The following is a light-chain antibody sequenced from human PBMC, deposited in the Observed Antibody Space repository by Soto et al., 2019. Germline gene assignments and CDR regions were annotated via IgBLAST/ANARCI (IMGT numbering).Light chain of an antibody. CDR1: ESVSRF. J-gene: IGKJ1*01. CDR2: GAS. V-gene: IGKV1-39*01. Sequence: DIQMTQSPSSLSASVGDGVTITCRASESVSRFLNWYQQKPGKAPHLLIIGASTLQDGVPSRFSGSGSGTEFTLTISSVQPEDFATYYCQQTHSAPRTFVQGTRLDIK. CDR3: QQTHSAPRT.